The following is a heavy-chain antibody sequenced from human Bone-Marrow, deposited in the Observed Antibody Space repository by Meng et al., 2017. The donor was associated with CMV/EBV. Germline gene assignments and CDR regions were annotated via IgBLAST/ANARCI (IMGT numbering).Heavy chain of an antibody. J-gene: IGHJ6*02. CDR2: IWYDGSNK. V-gene: IGHV3-33*06. CDR1: GFTFSSYG. Sequence: GESLKISCAASGFTFSSYGMHWVRQAPGKGLEWVAVIWYDGSNKYYADSVKGRFTISRDNSKNTLYLQMNSLRAEDTAVYYCAKEDRYSGSYYDHYGMDGWGQGTTVTVSS. CDR3: AKEDRYSGSYYDHYGMDG. D-gene: IGHD1-26*01.